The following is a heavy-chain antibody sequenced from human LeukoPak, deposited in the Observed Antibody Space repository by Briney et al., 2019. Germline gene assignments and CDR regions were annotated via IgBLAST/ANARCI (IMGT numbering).Heavy chain of an antibody. V-gene: IGHV3-9*01. J-gene: IGHJ4*02. CDR3: AKENSWLEGGYFDY. CDR1: GLTFDDYA. Sequence: GGSLRLSCAASGLTFDDYAMHWVRQPPGKGLEWVSGISWNSGSIGYADSVKGRFTISRDNAKNSLYLQMNSLRAEDTALYYCAKENSWLEGGYFDYWGQGTLVTVSS. CDR2: ISWNSGSI. D-gene: IGHD5-12*01.